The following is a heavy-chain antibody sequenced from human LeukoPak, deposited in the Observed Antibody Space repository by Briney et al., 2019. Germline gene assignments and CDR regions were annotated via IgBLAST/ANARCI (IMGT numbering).Heavy chain of an antibody. D-gene: IGHD3-10*01. V-gene: IGHV4-38-2*02. CDR2: IYHSGST. CDR3: ARQRSITMVRGVEFDY. Sequence: PSETLSLTCTVSGYSISSDYYWGWIRQPPGKGLEWIGSIYHSGSTYYKPSLKSRVTISVDTSKNQFSLKLSSVTAADTAVYYCARQRSITMVRGVEFDYWGQGTLVTVSS. CDR1: GYSISSDYY. J-gene: IGHJ4*02.